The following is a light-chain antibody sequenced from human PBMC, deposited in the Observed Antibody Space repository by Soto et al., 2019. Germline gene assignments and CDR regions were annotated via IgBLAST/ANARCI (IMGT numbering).Light chain of an antibody. J-gene: IGLJ2*01. CDR2: ENY. V-gene: IGLV1-51*02. CDR3: GAWDNSLTGGV. Sequence: QSVLTQPPSVSAAPGQKVTISCSGSSSNIGNNYVSWYQQLPGAAPKLLIYENYERPSGIPDRFSGSKSGTSATLDLTGLQAGDEADYYCGAWDNSLTGGVFGGGTKVTVL. CDR1: SSNIGNNY.